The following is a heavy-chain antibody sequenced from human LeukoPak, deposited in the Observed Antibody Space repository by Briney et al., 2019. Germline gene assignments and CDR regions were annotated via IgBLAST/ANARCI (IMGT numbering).Heavy chain of an antibody. CDR2: ISGSGGST. J-gene: IGHJ4*02. V-gene: IGHV3-23*01. CDR3: AKVDGGWYYFDY. CDR1: GFTFSSYA. D-gene: IGHD6-19*01. Sequence: PGGSLRLSCAATGFTFSSYAMSWVRQAPGKGLEWVSAISGSGGSTYYADSVKGRFTISRDNSKTTLYLQMNSLRAEDTAVYYCAKVDGGWYYFDYWGQGTLVTVSS.